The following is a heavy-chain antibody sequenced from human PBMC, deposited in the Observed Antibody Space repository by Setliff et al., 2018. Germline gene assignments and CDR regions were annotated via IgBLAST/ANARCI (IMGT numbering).Heavy chain of an antibody. CDR1: GFTFSTYA. CDR3: AKGGHVDY. V-gene: IGHV3-48*01. Sequence: GGSLRLSCAASGFTFSTYAMNWLRQAPGKGLEWVSYISSSSGLIYYADSVKGRFTISRDEAKNSLYLQMNNLRAEDTAVYYCAKGGHVDYCGQGTLVTVSS. CDR2: ISSSSGLI. J-gene: IGHJ4*02.